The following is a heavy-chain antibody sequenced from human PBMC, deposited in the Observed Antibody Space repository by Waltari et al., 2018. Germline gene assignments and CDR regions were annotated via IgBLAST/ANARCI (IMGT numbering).Heavy chain of an antibody. CDR3: ARDPLGGSYSN. V-gene: IGHV3-23*01. CDR2: SSGGSATK. Sequence: EVQLLESGGGLVQPGGSLRLSCAASGFTFSNYVMSWVRKAPGKGLEWVSSSSGGSATKHDAESVKGRFTISRDNSRNTLYLQMSSLRVDDTAVYYCARDPLGGSYSNWGQGTLVTVSP. J-gene: IGHJ4*02. D-gene: IGHD1-26*01. CDR1: GFTFSNYV.